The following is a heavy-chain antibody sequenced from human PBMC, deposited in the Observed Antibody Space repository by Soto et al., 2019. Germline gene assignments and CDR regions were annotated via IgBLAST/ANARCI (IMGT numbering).Heavy chain of an antibody. Sequence: GESLKISCMGSGYSFTSYWIGWVRQMPGKGLEWMGIIYPGDSDTRYSPSFQGQVTISADKSISTAYLQWSSLKASDTAMYYCARLRVVVTAIPFGALDIWGQGTMGTVSS. CDR1: GYSFTSYW. J-gene: IGHJ3*02. V-gene: IGHV5-51*01. D-gene: IGHD2-21*02. CDR2: IYPGDSDT. CDR3: ARLRVVVTAIPFGALDI.